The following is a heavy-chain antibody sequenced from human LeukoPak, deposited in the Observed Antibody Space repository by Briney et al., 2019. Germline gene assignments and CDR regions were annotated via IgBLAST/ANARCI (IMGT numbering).Heavy chain of an antibody. D-gene: IGHD3-22*01. CDR1: GGSFSGYY. CDR3: ARVYYYDSSGSDAFDI. CDR2: IYTSGST. J-gene: IGHJ3*02. Sequence: SETLSLTCAVYGGSFSGYYWSWIRQPAGKGLEWIGRIYTSGSTNYNPSLKSRVTMSVDTSKNQFSLKLSSVTAADTAVYYCARVYYYDSSGSDAFDIWGQGTMVTVSS. V-gene: IGHV4-59*10.